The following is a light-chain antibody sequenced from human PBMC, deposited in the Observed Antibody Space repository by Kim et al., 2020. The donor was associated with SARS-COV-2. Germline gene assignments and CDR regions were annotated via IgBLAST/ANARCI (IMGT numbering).Light chain of an antibody. J-gene: IGLJ3*02. CDR2: INN. CDR3: HSYDSSLSTAV. V-gene: IGLV1-40*01. CDR1: SSNIGAGYD. Sequence: QSVLTQPPSVSGAPGQRVTISCTGSSSNIGAGYDVHWYRQLPGTAPKLLIYINNNRPSGVPDRFSGSKSGTSASLAITGLQAEDEADYYCHSYDSSLSTAVFGGGTKLTV.